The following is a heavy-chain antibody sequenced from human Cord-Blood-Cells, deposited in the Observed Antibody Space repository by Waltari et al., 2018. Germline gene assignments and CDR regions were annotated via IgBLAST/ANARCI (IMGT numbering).Heavy chain of an antibody. CDR3: ARDRSGREFDY. V-gene: IGHV3-7*01. J-gene: IGHJ4*02. Sequence: EVQLVESGGGLVQPGGSLRLSCAASGFTFSSYWMSWVRQAPGKGLEGVAKIKQDGSEKYYVDSVKGRFTISRDNAKNSLYLQMNSLGAEDTAVYYCARDRSGREFDYWGQGTLVTVSS. CDR1: GFTFSSYW. CDR2: IKQDGSEK. D-gene: IGHD3-10*01.